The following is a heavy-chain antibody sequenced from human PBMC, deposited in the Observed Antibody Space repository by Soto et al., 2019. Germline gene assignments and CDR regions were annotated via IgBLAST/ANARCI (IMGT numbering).Heavy chain of an antibody. CDR3: AREYSSSWYSPYYFDY. J-gene: IGHJ4*02. D-gene: IGHD6-13*01. Sequence: ASVKVSCKASGYTFTSYAMHWVRQAPGQRLEWMGWINAGNGNTKYSQKFQGRVTITRDTSASTAYMELSSLRSEDTAVYYCAREYSSSWYSPYYFDYWGQGTLVTVSS. CDR2: INAGNGNT. V-gene: IGHV1-3*01. CDR1: GYTFTSYA.